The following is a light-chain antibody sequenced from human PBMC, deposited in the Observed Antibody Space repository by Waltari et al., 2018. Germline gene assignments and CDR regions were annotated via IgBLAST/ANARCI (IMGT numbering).Light chain of an antibody. CDR3: NSFTSTTTWL. CDR1: SSDVGGYNF. J-gene: IGLJ3*02. V-gene: IGLV2-14*01. Sequence: QSALTQPASVSGSPGQSITISCTGTSSDVGGYNFVSWYQHHPNKAPKLILYEVNYLPAGGSDRFSGSKSGNTASLTISGLQAEDGADYYCNSFTSTTTWLFGGGTKLTVL. CDR2: EVN.